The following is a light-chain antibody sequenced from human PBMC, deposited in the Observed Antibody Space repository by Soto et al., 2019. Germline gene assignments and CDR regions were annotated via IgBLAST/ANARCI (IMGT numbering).Light chain of an antibody. CDR3: CSYAGSSSYV. Sequence: QSVLTQPASVSGSPGQSITISCTGTSSYVGSYNLVSWYQQLPGKAPKLMIYEVSKRPSGVSNRFSGSKSGNTASQTISWLQAEDEADYYCCSYAGSSSYVFGTGTKVTVL. CDR1: SSYVGSYNL. CDR2: EVS. V-gene: IGLV2-23*02. J-gene: IGLJ1*01.